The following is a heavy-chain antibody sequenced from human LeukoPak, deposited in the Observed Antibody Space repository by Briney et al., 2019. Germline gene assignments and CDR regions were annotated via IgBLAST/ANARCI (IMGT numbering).Heavy chain of an antibody. J-gene: IGHJ6*02. CDR2: IYYSGST. CDR1: GGSISSYY. V-gene: IGHV4-59*08. Sequence: SETLSLTCTVSGGSISSYYWSWIRQPPGKGLEWIGYIYYSGSTNYNPSLKSRVTISVDTSKNQFSLKLSSVTAADTAAYYCATVLGDYYYYGMDVWGQGTTVTVSS. D-gene: IGHD3-16*01. CDR3: ATVLGDYYYYGMDV.